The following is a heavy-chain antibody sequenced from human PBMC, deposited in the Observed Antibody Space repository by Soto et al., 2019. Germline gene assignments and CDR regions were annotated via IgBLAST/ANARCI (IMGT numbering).Heavy chain of an antibody. CDR3: ARNQLWAFSSSWYGLDYYFDY. D-gene: IGHD6-13*01. V-gene: IGHV3-30-3*01. J-gene: IGHJ4*02. CDR1: GFTFSSYA. Sequence: GGSLRLSCAASGFTFSSYAMHWVRQAPGKGLEWVAVISYDGSNKYYADSVKGRFTISRDNSKNTLYLQMNSLRAEDTAVYYCARNQLWAFSSSWYGLDYYFDYWGQGTLVTAPQ. CDR2: ISYDGSNK.